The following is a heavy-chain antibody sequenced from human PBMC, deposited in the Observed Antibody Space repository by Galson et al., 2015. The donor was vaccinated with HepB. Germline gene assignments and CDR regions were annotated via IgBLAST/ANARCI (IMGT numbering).Heavy chain of an antibody. J-gene: IGHJ4*02. CDR3: ASHLSGSYYVFSY. CDR1: GFTFSSYA. V-gene: IGHV3-30*04. D-gene: IGHD1-26*01. Sequence: SLRLSCAASGFTFSSYAMHWVRQAPGKGLEWVAVISYDGSNKYYADSVKGRFTISRDNSKNTLYLQMNSLRAEDTAVYYCASHLSGSYYVFSYWGQGTLVTVSS. CDR2: ISYDGSNK.